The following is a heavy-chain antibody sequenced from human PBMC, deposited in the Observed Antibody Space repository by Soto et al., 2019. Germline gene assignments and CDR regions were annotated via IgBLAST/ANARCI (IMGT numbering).Heavy chain of an antibody. Sequence: GGSLRLSCAASGFRFSGSDMHWVRQASGEGLEWVGRIKTKAESYATALAASVKGRFSLSRDDSKNTAYLKMNSLKTEDTAVYYCTRRDCSGGDCYSDFDYWGQGALVTVSS. CDR3: TRRDCSGGDCYSDFDY. V-gene: IGHV3-73*01. CDR1: GFRFSGSD. D-gene: IGHD2-15*01. CDR2: IKTKAESYAT. J-gene: IGHJ4*02.